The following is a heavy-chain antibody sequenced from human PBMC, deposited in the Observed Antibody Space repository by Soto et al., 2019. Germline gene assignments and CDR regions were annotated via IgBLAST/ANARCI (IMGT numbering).Heavy chain of an antibody. D-gene: IGHD2-15*01. Sequence: QVQLVESGGGVVQPGRSLRLSCAASGFTFSSYGMHWVRQAPGKGLEWVAVIWYDGSNKYYADSVKGRFTISRDNSKNTLYLQMNSRRAEDTAVYYCARDPGMGVVAATPDYWGQGTLVTVAS. CDR1: GFTFSSYG. CDR2: IWYDGSNK. CDR3: ARDPGMGVVAATPDY. J-gene: IGHJ4*02. V-gene: IGHV3-33*01.